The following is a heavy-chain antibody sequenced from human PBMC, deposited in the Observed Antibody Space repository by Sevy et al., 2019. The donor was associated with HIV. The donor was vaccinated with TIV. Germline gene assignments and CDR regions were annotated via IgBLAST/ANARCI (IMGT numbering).Heavy chain of an antibody. V-gene: IGHV1-18*01. Sequence: ASVKVSCRASNYIFTHYGITWLRQAPGQGLEWMGWISGYNGKTIYGQKFEGRVTVTTDTSTNTAYLEVRSLRSADTAVYYCARDQGRDHSPDYFYYYMDVWGKGTTVTVSS. J-gene: IGHJ6*03. CDR1: NYIFTHYG. CDR2: ISGYNGKT. CDR3: ARDQGRDHSPDYFYYYMDV. D-gene: IGHD4-4*01.